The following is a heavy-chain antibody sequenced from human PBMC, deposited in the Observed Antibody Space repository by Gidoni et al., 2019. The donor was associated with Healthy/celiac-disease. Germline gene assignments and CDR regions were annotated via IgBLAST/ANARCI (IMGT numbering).Heavy chain of an antibody. Sequence: QVQLQQWGAGLLKPSETLALTCAAYGGSFSGYYWRWTRQPPGKGLEWIGEINHSGSTNYNPSLKSRVTISVDTSKNQFSLKLSSVTAADTAVYYCARGVRFLEWLMGWFDPWGQGTLVTVSS. V-gene: IGHV4-34*01. D-gene: IGHD3-3*01. CDR1: GGSFSGYY. CDR3: ARGVRFLEWLMGWFDP. J-gene: IGHJ5*02. CDR2: INHSGST.